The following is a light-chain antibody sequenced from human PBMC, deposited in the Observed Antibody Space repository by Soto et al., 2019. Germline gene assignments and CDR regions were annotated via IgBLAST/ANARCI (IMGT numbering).Light chain of an antibody. V-gene: IGKV4-1*01. CDR3: QQFYDTLFT. CDR1: LSVLYSSDNKNY. Sequence: DIVMTQSPDSLAVSLGERATINCKSSLSVLYSSDNKNYLAWYQQKPGQPPKLLIYWASTQESGVPDRFSGSGSGTDFTLTISSLQAEDVAVYYCQQFYDTLFTFGPGTKVDIK. CDR2: WAS. J-gene: IGKJ3*01.